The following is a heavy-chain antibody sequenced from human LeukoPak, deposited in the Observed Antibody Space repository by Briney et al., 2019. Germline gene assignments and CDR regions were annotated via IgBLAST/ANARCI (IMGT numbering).Heavy chain of an antibody. V-gene: IGHV1-69*01. D-gene: IGHD2-2*01. CDR1: GGTFSSYA. CDR3: ARRYCSSTSCYGPIAY. Sequence: SVKLSCKASGGTFSSYAISWVRQPPGQGLEWMGGIIPIFGTANYAQKFQGRVTITADESTSTAYMELSSLRSEDTAVYYCARRYCSSTSCYGPIAYCGQGSPLTVSS. J-gene: IGHJ4*01. CDR2: IIPIFGTA.